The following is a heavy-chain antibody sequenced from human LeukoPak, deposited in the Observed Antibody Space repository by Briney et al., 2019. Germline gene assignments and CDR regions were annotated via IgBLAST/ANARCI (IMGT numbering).Heavy chain of an antibody. CDR2: ISYDGSNK. CDR3: ARNSYYYDSSGYYPGAFDI. J-gene: IGHJ3*02. Sequence: GGSLRLSCAASGFTFSNYGMHWVRQAPGKGLEWVAVISYDGSNKYYADSVKGRFAISRDNSKNTLYLQMNSLRAEDTAVYYCARNSYYYDSSGYYPGAFDIWGQGTMVTVSS. D-gene: IGHD3-22*01. V-gene: IGHV3-30*03. CDR1: GFTFSNYG.